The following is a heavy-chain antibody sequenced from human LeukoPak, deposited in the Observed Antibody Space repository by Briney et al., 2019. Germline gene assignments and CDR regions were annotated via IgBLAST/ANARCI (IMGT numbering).Heavy chain of an antibody. V-gene: IGHV4-59*01. D-gene: IGHD5-12*01. Sequence: SETLSLTCTVSGGSISSYYWSWIRQPPGKGLEWIGYIYYSGSTNYNPSPKSRVTISVDTSKNQFSLKLSSVTAADTAVYYCARGGYSGYDYWSDPWGQGTLVTVSS. CDR2: IYYSGST. J-gene: IGHJ5*02. CDR1: GGSISSYY. CDR3: ARGGYSGYDYWSDP.